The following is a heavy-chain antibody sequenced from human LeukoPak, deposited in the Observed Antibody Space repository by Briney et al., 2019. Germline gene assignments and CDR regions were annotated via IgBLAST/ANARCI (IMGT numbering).Heavy chain of an antibody. J-gene: IGHJ3*02. Sequence: SETLSLTCTVSGGSISSSSYYWGWIRQPPGKGLEWIGSIYYSGTTHYPSLRSRLTISVDTSKNQFSLTLSSVTAADTAVYYCASRHNHAFDIWGQGTMVTVSS. CDR1: GGSISSSSYY. V-gene: IGHV4-39*01. CDR3: ASRHNHAFDI. CDR2: IYYSGTT.